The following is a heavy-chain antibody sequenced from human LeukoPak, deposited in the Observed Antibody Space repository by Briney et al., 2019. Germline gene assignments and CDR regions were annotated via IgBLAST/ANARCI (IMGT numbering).Heavy chain of an antibody. D-gene: IGHD3/OR15-3a*01. CDR2: IYYSGST. CDR1: GGSISSSSYY. CDR3: ARDSGLGD. Sequence: SETLSFTCTVSGGSISSSSYYWGWIRQPPGKGPEWIGSIYYSGSTYYNPSLKSRVTISVDTSKNQFSLKLSSVTAADTAVYYCARDSGLGDWGQGTLVTVSS. J-gene: IGHJ4*02. V-gene: IGHV4-39*07.